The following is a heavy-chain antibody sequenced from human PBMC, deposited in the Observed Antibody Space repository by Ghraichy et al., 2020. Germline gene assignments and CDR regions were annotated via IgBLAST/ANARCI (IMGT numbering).Heavy chain of an antibody. J-gene: IGHJ6*02. CDR1: GFTVSSNY. Sequence: GGSLRLSCAASGFTVSSNYMSWVRQAPGKGLEWVSVIYSGGSTYYADSVKGRFTISRDNSKNTLYLQMNSLRAEDTAVYYCARGEGCSGGSCYYGMDVWGQGTTVTVSS. D-gene: IGHD2-15*01. V-gene: IGHV3-53*01. CDR3: ARGEGCSGGSCYYGMDV. CDR2: IYSGGST.